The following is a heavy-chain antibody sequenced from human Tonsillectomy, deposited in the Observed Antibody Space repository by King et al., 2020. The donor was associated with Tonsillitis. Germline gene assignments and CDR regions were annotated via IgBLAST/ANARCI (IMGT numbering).Heavy chain of an antibody. CDR2: IVVGSGNT. Sequence: QLVQSGPEVKKPGTSVKVSCKASGFTFTSSAMQWVRQARGQRLEWIGWIVVGSGNTNYAQKFLERVTITRDMSTSTAYMELSSLRSEDTAVYYCAAGVVVVINEGFYYYYGMDVWGQGTTVTVSS. CDR1: GFTFTSSA. V-gene: IGHV1-58*02. J-gene: IGHJ6*02. CDR3: AAGVVVVINEGFYYYYGMDV. D-gene: IGHD3-22*01.